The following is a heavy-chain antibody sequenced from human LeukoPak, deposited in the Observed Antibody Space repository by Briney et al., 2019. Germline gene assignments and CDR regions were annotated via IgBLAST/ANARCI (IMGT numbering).Heavy chain of an antibody. CDR1: GYTFISYG. D-gene: IGHD6-19*01. J-gene: IGHJ5*02. V-gene: IGHV1-18*04. CDR3: ARDQAVAGKRGVYNWFDP. CDR2: ISAYNGNT. Sequence: GASVKVSCKASGYTFISYGISWVRQAPGQGLEWMGWISAYNGNTNYAQKLQGRVTMTTDTSTSTAYMELRSLRSDDTAVYYCARDQAVAGKRGVYNWFDPWGQGTLVTVSS.